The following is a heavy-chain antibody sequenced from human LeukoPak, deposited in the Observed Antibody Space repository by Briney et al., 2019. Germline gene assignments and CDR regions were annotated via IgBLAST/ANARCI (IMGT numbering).Heavy chain of an antibody. J-gene: IGHJ6*03. CDR1: GFTFSSYS. Sequence: PGGSLRLSCAASGFTFSSYSMNWVRQAPGKGLEWVSYISSSSSTIYYADSVKGRFTISRDNAKNSLYLQMNSLRAEDTAVYYCARDGDYSSRYYYYYMDVWGKGTTVTVSS. V-gene: IGHV3-48*01. CDR2: ISSSSSTI. D-gene: IGHD4-11*01. CDR3: ARDGDYSSRYYYYYMDV.